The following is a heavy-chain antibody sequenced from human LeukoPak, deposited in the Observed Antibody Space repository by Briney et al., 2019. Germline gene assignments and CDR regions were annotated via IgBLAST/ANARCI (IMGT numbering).Heavy chain of an antibody. Sequence: PGGSLRLSCAASGFTFSSYGMHWVRQAPGKGLEWVAVIWYDGSNKYYADSVKGRFTISRDNSKNTLYLQMNSLRAEDTAVYYCARVAPAASSEVHYWGQGTLVTVSS. J-gene: IGHJ4*02. CDR2: IWYDGSNK. D-gene: IGHD2-2*01. CDR3: ARVAPAASSEVHY. V-gene: IGHV3-33*01. CDR1: GFTFSSYG.